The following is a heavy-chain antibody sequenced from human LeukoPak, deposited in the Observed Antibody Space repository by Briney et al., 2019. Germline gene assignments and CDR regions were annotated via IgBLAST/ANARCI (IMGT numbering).Heavy chain of an antibody. J-gene: IGHJ4*02. V-gene: IGHV5-51*01. CDR2: IYPGDSDT. D-gene: IGHD3-22*01. Sequence: GESLKISCKGSGYSFTSYWIGWVRQMPGKGLEWMGIIYPGDSDTRYSPSFQGQVTIPADKSISTAYLQWSSLKASDTAMYYCARGEYYYDSSGYWQFDYWGQGTLVTVSS. CDR3: ARGEYYYDSSGYWQFDY. CDR1: GYSFTSYW.